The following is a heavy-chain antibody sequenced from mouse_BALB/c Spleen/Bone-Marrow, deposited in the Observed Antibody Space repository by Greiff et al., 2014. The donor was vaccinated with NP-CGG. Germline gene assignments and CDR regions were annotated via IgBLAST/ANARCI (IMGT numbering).Heavy chain of an antibody. CDR1: GFSLTSYG. Sequence: VMLVESGPGLVAPSQSLSITCTVSGFSLTSYGVYWARQPPGKGLEWLGVIWAGGSTNYNSALMSRLSISKDNSKSQVFLKMNSLQTDDTAMYYRARVYGSSYDPYYYAMDYWGQGTSVTVSS. J-gene: IGHJ4*01. D-gene: IGHD1-1*01. CDR3: ARVYGSSYDPYYYAMDY. V-gene: IGHV2-9*02. CDR2: IWAGGST.